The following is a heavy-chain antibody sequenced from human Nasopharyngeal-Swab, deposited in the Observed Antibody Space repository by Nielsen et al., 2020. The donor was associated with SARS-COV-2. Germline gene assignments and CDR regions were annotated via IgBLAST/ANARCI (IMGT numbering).Heavy chain of an antibody. J-gene: IGHJ4*02. V-gene: IGHV3-21*01. CDR2: ISSGSDSI. Sequence: GESLKISCAASGFTFSSHSMIWVRQAPGKGLEWLSSISSGSDSIPHADSVKGRFTISRDSSKNTLYLQMDSLRGEGTAVYYCARDAPAHYGAFYWGRGTLVTVSS. D-gene: IGHD4-17*01. CDR1: GFTFSSHS. CDR3: ARDAPAHYGAFY.